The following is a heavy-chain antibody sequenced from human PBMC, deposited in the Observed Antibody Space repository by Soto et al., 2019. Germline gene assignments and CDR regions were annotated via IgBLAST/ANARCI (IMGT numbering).Heavy chain of an antibody. CDR2: IYYSGST. Sequence: SETLSLTCTVSGGSISSYYWSCIRQPPGKGLEWIGYIYYSGSTNYNPSLKSRVTISVDTSKNQFSLKLSSVTAADTAVSYCARRGDSSGSFDYWGQGTLVTVSS. CDR3: ARRGDSSGSFDY. J-gene: IGHJ4*02. CDR1: GGSISSYY. D-gene: IGHD3-22*01. V-gene: IGHV4-59*08.